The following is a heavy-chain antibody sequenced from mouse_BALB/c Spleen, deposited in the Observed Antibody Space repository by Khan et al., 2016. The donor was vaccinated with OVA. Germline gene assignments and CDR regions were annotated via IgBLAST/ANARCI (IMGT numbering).Heavy chain of an antibody. CDR1: GFSLTDYG. CDR3: AKNEYYGSRDEPHDYALDY. J-gene: IGHJ4*01. D-gene: IGHD1-1*01. V-gene: IGHV2-6-5*01. Sequence: QVQLKQSGPGLVAPSQSLSITCTVSGFSLTDYGVSWIRQPPGKGLEWLGIIWGGGSTYYNSALKSRLSISKDNSKNQVFLKMNSLQTDDTAMYYCAKNEYYGSRDEPHDYALDYWGQGTSVTVSS. CDR2: IWGGGST.